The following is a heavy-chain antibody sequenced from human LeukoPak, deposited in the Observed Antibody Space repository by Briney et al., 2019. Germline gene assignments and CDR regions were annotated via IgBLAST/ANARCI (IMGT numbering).Heavy chain of an antibody. CDR2: ISSSGNSI. CDR1: GFTFSSYE. CDR3: ARGRFGSC. J-gene: IGHJ1*01. V-gene: IGHV3-48*03. D-gene: IGHD6-13*01. Sequence: GGSLRLSCAASGFTFSSYEMNWVRQAPGKGLEWVSYISSSGNSIYYADSVKGRFTISRDNAKNSLYLQMNSLRAEDMAVYYCARGRFGSCWGQGTLVTVSS.